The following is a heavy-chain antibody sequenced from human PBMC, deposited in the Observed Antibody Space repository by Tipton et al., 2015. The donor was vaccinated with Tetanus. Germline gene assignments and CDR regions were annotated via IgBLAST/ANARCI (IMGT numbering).Heavy chain of an antibody. CDR2: ISSGSTYI. V-gene: IGHV3-21*01. CDR3: ARDQIVEQATRDRDYGVDV. J-gene: IGHJ6*02. Sequence: SLRLSCAASKFSFSRHSMNWVRQAPGKGLEWVSSISSGSTYIYYADSVKGRFTISRDNAKNSLYLLMDSLRAEDTAVYYCARDQIVEQATRDRDYGVDVWGQGTTVTVSS. D-gene: IGHD3-22*01. CDR1: KFSFSRHS.